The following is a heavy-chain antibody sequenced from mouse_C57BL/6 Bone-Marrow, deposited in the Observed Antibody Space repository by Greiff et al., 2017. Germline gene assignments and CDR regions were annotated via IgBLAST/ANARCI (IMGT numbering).Heavy chain of an antibody. CDR3: TTWGDYGYDY. CDR1: GSNIKADY. J-gene: IGHJ2*01. CDR2: IDPENGDT. D-gene: IGHD2-4*01. V-gene: IGHV14-4*01. Sequence: EVKLMESGAELVRPGASVKLSCTASGSNIKADYMPWVKQRPEQGLEWIGWIDPENGDTEYASKFQGKATITADTSSNTAYLQLSSLTSEDTAVYYCTTWGDYGYDYWGQGTTLTVSS.